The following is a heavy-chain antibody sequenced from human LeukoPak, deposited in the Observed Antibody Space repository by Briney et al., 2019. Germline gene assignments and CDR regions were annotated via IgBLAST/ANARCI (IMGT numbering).Heavy chain of an antibody. J-gene: IGHJ4*02. CDR2: ISYDGSNK. D-gene: IGHD3-10*01. CDR3: ASEGVYTSRAYYDFDY. CDR1: GFTFSSYA. V-gene: IGHV3-30-3*01. Sequence: GVLRLSCAASGFTFSSYAMHWVRQAPGKGLEWVAVISYDGSNKYYADSVKGRFTISRDNSKNTLYLQMNSLRAEDTAVYYCASEGVYTSRAYYDFDYWGQGTLVTVSS.